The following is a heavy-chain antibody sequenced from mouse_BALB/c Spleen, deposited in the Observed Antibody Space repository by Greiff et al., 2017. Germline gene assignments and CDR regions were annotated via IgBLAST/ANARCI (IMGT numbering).Heavy chain of an antibody. CDR2: ISYDGSN. J-gene: IGHJ1*01. D-gene: IGHD2-10*02. V-gene: IGHV3-6*02. Sequence: VQLKESGPGLVKPSQSLSLTCSVTGYSITSGYYWNWIRQFPGNKLEWMGYISYDGSNNYNPSLKNRISITRDTSKNQFFLKLNSVTTEDTATYYCARDEYGNYGYWYFDVWGAGTTVTVSS. CDR3: ARDEYGNYGYWYFDV. CDR1: GYSITSGYY.